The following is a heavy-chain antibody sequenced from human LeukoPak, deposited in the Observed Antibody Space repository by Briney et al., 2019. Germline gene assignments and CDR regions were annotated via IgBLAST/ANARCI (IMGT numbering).Heavy chain of an antibody. J-gene: IGHJ4*02. Sequence: AGRSLRLSCAASGFTFSSYGMHWVRQAPGKGLEWVAVISYDGSNKYYADSVKGRFTISRDNSKNTLYLQMNSLRAEDTAVYYCARDSRAADDYWGQGTLVTVSS. V-gene: IGHV3-30*03. CDR2: ISYDGSNK. CDR1: GFTFSSYG. CDR3: ARDSRAADDY.